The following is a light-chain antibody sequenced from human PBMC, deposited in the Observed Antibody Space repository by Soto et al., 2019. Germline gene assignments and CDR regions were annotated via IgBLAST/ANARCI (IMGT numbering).Light chain of an antibody. CDR2: EVS. V-gene: IGLV2-8*01. Sequence: QSALTQPPSASGSPGQSVTISCTGTSSDVGGYNYVSWYQQHPGKAPKVMIYEVSKRPSGVPDRFSGSKSGNTASLTVSGLQAEDEADYYCSSYAGSTVVFGGGTQLTVL. CDR3: SSYAGSTVV. J-gene: IGLJ2*01. CDR1: SSDVGGYNY.